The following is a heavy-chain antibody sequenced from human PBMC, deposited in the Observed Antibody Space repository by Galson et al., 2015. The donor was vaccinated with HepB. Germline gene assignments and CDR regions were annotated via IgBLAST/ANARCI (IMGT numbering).Heavy chain of an antibody. CDR3: AKDPTTTTSAWYFDL. J-gene: IGHJ2*01. CDR2: VSDSGTTT. Sequence: SLRLSCAASGVTFNNYDMTWVRQAPGKGLEWVSSVSDSGTTTFYADSVKGRFTISRDNSKKTLYLQMNSLRVEDTAVYYRAKDPTTTTSAWYFDLWGRGTLVTVSS. CDR1: GVTFNNYD. V-gene: IGHV3-23*01. D-gene: IGHD5-12*01.